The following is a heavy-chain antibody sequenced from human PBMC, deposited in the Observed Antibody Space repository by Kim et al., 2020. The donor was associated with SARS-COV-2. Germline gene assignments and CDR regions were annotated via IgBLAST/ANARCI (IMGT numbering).Heavy chain of an antibody. CDR2: IKQDGSEK. V-gene: IGHV3-7*01. D-gene: IGHD3-10*01. CDR1: GFTFSSYW. Sequence: GGSLRLSCAASGFTFSSYWMSWVRQAPGKGLEWVANIKQDGSEKYYVDSVKGRFTISRDNAKNSLYLQMNSLRAEDTAVYYCARVRVYYYGSGSPYFDYWGQGTLVTVSS. CDR3: ARVRVYYYGSGSPYFDY. J-gene: IGHJ4*02.